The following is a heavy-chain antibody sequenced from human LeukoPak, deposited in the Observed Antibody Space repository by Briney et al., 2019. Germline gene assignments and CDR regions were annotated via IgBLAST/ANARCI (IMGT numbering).Heavy chain of an antibody. Sequence: GESLKISCKGSGYTFSSYWIGWVRQMPGKGLEWMGIIYPGDSDTRYSPSMQGQVTISVDTSIGTAYLQWSSLKASDTAIYYCARQNDFRLDYWGQGTLVTVSS. J-gene: IGHJ4*02. CDR2: IYPGDSDT. CDR1: GYTFSSYW. CDR3: ARQNDFRLDY. D-gene: IGHD3-3*01. V-gene: IGHV5-51*01.